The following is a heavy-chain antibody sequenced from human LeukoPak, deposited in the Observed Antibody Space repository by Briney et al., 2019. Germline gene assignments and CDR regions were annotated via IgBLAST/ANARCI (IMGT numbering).Heavy chain of an antibody. CDR3: ARGHGYSSGWYEPYYYGMDV. Sequence: SETLSLTCAVYGGSFSGYYWSWIRQPPGKGLEWIGEINHSGSTNYNPSLKSRVTISVGTSKNQFSLKLSSVTAADTAVYYCARGHGYSSGWYEPYYYGMDVWGQGTTVTVSS. CDR1: GGSFSGYY. D-gene: IGHD6-19*01. J-gene: IGHJ6*02. CDR2: INHSGST. V-gene: IGHV4-34*01.